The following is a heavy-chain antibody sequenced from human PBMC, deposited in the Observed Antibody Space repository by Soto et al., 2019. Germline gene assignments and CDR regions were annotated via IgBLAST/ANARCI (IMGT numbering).Heavy chain of an antibody. J-gene: IGHJ6*02. CDR1: GYSFTTYW. D-gene: IGHD5-12*01. V-gene: IGHV5-51*01. Sequence: GQSLEICYKASGYSFTTYWIGGVRQMGGKGLEWMGILYPGDSDTRYSPSFQGHVTISADKSISTAYLQWSSLKASDTAMYYCARQERATIGLYGMDVWGQGTTVTVSS. CDR3: ARQERATIGLYGMDV. CDR2: LYPGDSDT.